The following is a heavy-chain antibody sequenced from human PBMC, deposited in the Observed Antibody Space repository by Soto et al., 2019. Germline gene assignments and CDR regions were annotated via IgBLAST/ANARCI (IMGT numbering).Heavy chain of an antibody. CDR1: GFSLSTSGVG. V-gene: IGHV2-5*01. Sequence: QITLKESGPTLVKTTQTLTLTCTFSGFSLSTSGVGVGWIRQPPGKALEWLALIYWNDDKRYSPSLKSRLTIIKDTSKNQVVLTMTNMDPVDTATYYCAHRRHDYVWGSNNWFDPWGQGTLITVSS. CDR3: AHRRHDYVWGSNNWFDP. D-gene: IGHD3-16*01. J-gene: IGHJ5*02. CDR2: IYWNDDK.